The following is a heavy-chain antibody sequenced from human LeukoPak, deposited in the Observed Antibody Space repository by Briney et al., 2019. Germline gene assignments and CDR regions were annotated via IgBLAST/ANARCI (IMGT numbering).Heavy chain of an antibody. Sequence: GGSLRLSCAASGFTFSSYAMHWVRQAPGKGLEWVAVISYDGSNKYYADSVKGRFTISRDNSKNTLYLQMNSLRAEDTAVYYRARESQPQYYYDSSGYYSFDYWGQGTLVTVSS. D-gene: IGHD3-22*01. V-gene: IGHV3-30-3*01. J-gene: IGHJ4*02. CDR2: ISYDGSNK. CDR1: GFTFSSYA. CDR3: ARESQPQYYYDSSGYYSFDY.